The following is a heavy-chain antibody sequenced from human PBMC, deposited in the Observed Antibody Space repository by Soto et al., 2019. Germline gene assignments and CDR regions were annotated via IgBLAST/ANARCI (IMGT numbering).Heavy chain of an antibody. CDR2: IKRDGSTT. Sequence: EVQVVESGGGLVQTGGSLRLSCAASGFTFSNYWMHWFRQAPGKGLVWVSRIKRDGSTTNYADSVKGRFTVSRDNAKNTLYLQMNSLRAEDASVYYCARDPYGVNNFWGQGTLVTVSS. V-gene: IGHV3-74*01. J-gene: IGHJ4*02. CDR1: GFTFSNYW. CDR3: ARDPYGVNNF. D-gene: IGHD4-17*01.